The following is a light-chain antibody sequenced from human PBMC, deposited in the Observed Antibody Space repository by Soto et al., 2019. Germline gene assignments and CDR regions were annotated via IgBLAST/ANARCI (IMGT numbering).Light chain of an antibody. J-gene: IGLJ1*01. Sequence: QPVLTQPPSVSRTPGQRVTSPCSGGSSNIGSGTVNWYQQLPGTAPKLLIYTNNQRPSGVPDRFSGSKSGTSGSLAISGLQSEDEADYYCASWDDSLTGLYVFGTGTNVTVL. V-gene: IGLV1-44*01. CDR2: TNN. CDR3: ASWDDSLTGLYV. CDR1: SSNIGSGT.